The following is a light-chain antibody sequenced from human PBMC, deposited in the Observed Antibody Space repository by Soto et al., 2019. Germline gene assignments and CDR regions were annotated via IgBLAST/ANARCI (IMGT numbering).Light chain of an antibody. CDR2: DVT. J-gene: IGLJ1*01. Sequence: QSALTQPASVSGSPGQSIAISCTGTNSDVGDNNYVSWYQQHPGKAPKLMIYDVTHRPSGISNRFSGSKSGNTASLTISGLQAEDEADYYCSSYTSSSTLYIFGPGTKLTVL. V-gene: IGLV2-14*01. CDR3: SSYTSSSTLYI. CDR1: NSDVGDNNY.